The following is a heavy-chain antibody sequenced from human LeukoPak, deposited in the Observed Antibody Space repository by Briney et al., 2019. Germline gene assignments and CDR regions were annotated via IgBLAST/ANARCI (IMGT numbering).Heavy chain of an antibody. D-gene: IGHD3-3*01. CDR1: GGSISSGGYY. Sequence: PSETLSLTCTVSGGSISSGGYYWSWIRQHPGKGLEWIGYIYYSGSTYYNPSLKSRVTISVDTSKNQFSLKLSSVTAADTAVYYCARDVPYYDFWSGALDNWFDPWGQGTLVTVSS. J-gene: IGHJ5*02. V-gene: IGHV4-31*03. CDR3: ARDVPYYDFWSGALDNWFDP. CDR2: IYYSGST.